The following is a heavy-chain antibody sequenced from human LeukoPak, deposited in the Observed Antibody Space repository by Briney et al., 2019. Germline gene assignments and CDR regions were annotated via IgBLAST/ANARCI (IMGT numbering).Heavy chain of an antibody. V-gene: IGHV4-4*07. CDR2: IYTSGST. J-gene: IGHJ3*02. D-gene: IGHD2-2*01. CDR3: ARDAGYCSSTSCYEGRWNAFDI. CDR1: GGSISSYY. Sequence: SETLSLTCTVSGGSISSYYWSWIRQPAGKGLEWIGRIYTSGSTNYNPSLKSRVTMSVDTSKNQFSLKLSSVTAADTAVYYCARDAGYCSSTSCYEGRWNAFDIWGQGTMVTVSS.